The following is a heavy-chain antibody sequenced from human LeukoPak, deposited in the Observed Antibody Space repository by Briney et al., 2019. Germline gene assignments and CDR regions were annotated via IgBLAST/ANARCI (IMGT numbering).Heavy chain of an antibody. Sequence: SETLSLTCSVSGGSISSSSYYWGWIRQPPGKGLEWIGSIYYSGSTYYNPSLKSRVTISVDTSKNQFSLKLSSVTAADTAVYYCARGLWFGDENPPYFDYWGQGILVTVSS. J-gene: IGHJ4*02. CDR2: IYYSGST. D-gene: IGHD3-10*01. V-gene: IGHV4-39*01. CDR1: GGSISSSSYY. CDR3: ARGLWFGDENPPYFDY.